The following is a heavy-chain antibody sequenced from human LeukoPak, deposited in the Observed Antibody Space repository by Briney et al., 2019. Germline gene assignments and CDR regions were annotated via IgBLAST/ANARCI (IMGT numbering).Heavy chain of an antibody. V-gene: IGHV3-7*01. CDR3: ARGPHGAAMENPFDY. CDR1: GFTFSSYW. CDR2: IKQDGSEK. Sequence: GGSLRLSCAASGFTFSSYWMSWVRQAPGKGLEWVANIKQDGSEKYYVDSVKGRFTIYRDNAKNSLYLQMNSLRAEDTAVYYCARGPHGAAMENPFDYWGQGTLVTVSS. D-gene: IGHD5-18*01. J-gene: IGHJ4*02.